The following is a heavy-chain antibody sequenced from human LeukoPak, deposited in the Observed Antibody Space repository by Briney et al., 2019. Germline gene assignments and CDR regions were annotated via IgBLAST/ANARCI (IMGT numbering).Heavy chain of an antibody. D-gene: IGHD3-22*01. Sequence: GGSLRLSCAASGFTFSSYEMNGVREAPGKGLEGLSYISRSGSTIYYADCVKGRFTISRDNAKNSLYLQMNSLKAEDTAVYYCARVLSYDSSGYYYGLDYWAQGTLVTVSS. CDR2: ISRSGSTI. CDR1: GFTFSSYE. J-gene: IGHJ4*02. V-gene: IGHV3-48*03. CDR3: ARVLSYDSSGYYYGLDY.